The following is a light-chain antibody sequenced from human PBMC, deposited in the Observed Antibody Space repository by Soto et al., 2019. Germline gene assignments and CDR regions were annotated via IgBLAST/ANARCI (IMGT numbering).Light chain of an antibody. J-gene: IGKJ5*01. CDR1: QSVSSY. Sequence: EIVLTESPVTLSLSPGERATLSCRASQSVSSYLAWYQQKPGQAPRLLIYDSSNRATGIPARFSGSGSGTDFTLTISSLEPEDFAVYYCQQRSNWPPITFGRGTRLEIK. CDR2: DSS. CDR3: QQRSNWPPIT. V-gene: IGKV3-11*01.